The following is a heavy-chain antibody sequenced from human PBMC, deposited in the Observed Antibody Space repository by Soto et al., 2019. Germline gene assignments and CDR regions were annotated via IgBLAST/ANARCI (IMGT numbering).Heavy chain of an antibody. CDR3: AVGGNYLGMDV. CDR2: INPDGGGT. V-gene: IGHV1-46*01. J-gene: IGHJ6*02. Sequence: QVQLVQSGAEVKKPGASVKVSCKASGYTFTSYYMHWVRLAPGQGLEWMGIINPDGGGTSYAQQFQGRVIMTRDTSTSTVYMEMSSLRSEDTVVYYCAVGGNYLGMDVWCQGTTVTVSS. CDR1: GYTFTSYY.